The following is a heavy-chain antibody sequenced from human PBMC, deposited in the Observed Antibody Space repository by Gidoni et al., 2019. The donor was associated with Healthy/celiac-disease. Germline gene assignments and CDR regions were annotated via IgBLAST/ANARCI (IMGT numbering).Heavy chain of an antibody. CDR2: IYYSGST. Sequence: QLQLQESGPGLVKPSETLSLTCTVPGGSISSSSYYWGWIRQPPGKGLEWIGSIYYSGSTYYNPSLKSRVTISVDTSKNQFSLKLSSVTAADTAVYYCASSDVYYYYGMDVWGKGTTVTVSS. D-gene: IGHD1-26*01. V-gene: IGHV4-39*07. CDR1: GGSISSSSYY. CDR3: ASSDVYYYYGMDV. J-gene: IGHJ6*04.